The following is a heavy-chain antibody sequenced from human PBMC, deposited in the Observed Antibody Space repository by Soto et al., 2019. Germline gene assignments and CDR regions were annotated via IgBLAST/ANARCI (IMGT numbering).Heavy chain of an antibody. V-gene: IGHV4-39*01. CDR2: IYYSGST. CDR3: ARGPGYCSSTSCHGDWFDP. Sequence: SETLSLTCTVSGGSISSSSYYWGWIRQPPGKGLEWIGSIYYSGSTYYNPSLKSRVTISVDTSKNQFPLKLSSVTAADTAVYYCARGPGYCSSTSCHGDWFDPWGQGTLVTVSS. D-gene: IGHD2-2*01. CDR1: GGSISSSSYY. J-gene: IGHJ5*02.